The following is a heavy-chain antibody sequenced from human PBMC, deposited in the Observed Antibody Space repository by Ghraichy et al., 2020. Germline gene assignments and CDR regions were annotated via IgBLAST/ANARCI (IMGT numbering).Heavy chain of an antibody. CDR2: IYHSGST. J-gene: IGHJ4*02. V-gene: IGHV4-38-2*01. D-gene: IGHD3-3*01. CDR3: AKGGIFGVVPHDY. CDR1: GYSISSGYY. Sequence: SETLSLTCAVSGYSISSGYYWGWIRQPPGKGLEWIGSIYHSGSTYYNPSLKSRVTISVDTSKNQFSLKLSSVTAADTAVYYCAKGGIFGVVPHDYWGQGTLVTVSS.